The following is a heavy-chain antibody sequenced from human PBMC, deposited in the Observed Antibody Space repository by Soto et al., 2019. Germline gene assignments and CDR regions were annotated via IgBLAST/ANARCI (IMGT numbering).Heavy chain of an antibody. CDR1: GFTFTNFG. V-gene: IGHV3-21*04. J-gene: IGHJ4*02. CDR3: AREESIIIPAVADV. CDR2: VSKSDYT. D-gene: IGHD3-16*01. Sequence: GGSLRLSCEVSGFTFTNFGINWVRQAPGKGLEWVSSVSKSDYTYYSESVKGRFTISRDNAKNSVSLQMNNLRAEDTAVYYCAREESIIIPAVADVWGRGTQVTVSS.